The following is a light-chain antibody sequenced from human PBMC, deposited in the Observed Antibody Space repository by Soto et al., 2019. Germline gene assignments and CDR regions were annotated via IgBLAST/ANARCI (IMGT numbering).Light chain of an antibody. V-gene: IGKV1-12*01. J-gene: IGKJ3*01. CDR3: QQDIPFPFT. CDR1: QGISSW. Sequence: DIQMTQSPSSVSSSVGDRVTITCRASQGISSWLAWYQQKPGQAPKLLIYAASNLQSGVPSRFSGSGSGTDFTLTINSLQPEDFATYYCQQDIPFPFTFGPGTKVAVK. CDR2: AAS.